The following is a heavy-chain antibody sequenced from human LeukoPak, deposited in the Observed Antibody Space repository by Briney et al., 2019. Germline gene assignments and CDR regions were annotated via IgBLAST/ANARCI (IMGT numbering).Heavy chain of an antibody. CDR3: ASPGPDRSGYYLKFDY. CDR2: IYYSGST. Sequence: SETLSLTCTVSGGSISSYYWSWIRQPPGKGLEWIGYIYYSGSTNYNPSLKSRVTISVDTSKNQFSLKLSSVTAADTAVYYCASPGPDRSGYYLKFDYWGQGTLVTVSS. V-gene: IGHV4-59*01. D-gene: IGHD3-22*01. CDR1: GGSISSYY. J-gene: IGHJ4*02.